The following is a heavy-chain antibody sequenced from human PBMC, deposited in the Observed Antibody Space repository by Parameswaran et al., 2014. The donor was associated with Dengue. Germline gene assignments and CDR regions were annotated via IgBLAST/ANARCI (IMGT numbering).Heavy chain of an antibody. CDR3: ASRTVTRYNYYYYIDV. Sequence: RWIRQPPGKGLEWIGEINHSGVTNYNPSLESRVTILGDTSKNQFSMKLTSVTAADTAVYYCASRTVTRYNYYYYIDVWGQGTTVTVSS. CDR2: INHSGVT. J-gene: IGHJ6*03. D-gene: IGHD4-17*01. V-gene: IGHV4-34*01.